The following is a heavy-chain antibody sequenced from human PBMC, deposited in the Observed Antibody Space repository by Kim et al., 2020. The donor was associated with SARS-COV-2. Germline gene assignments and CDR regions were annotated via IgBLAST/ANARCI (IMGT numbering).Heavy chain of an antibody. CDR2: IYYTGRT. CDR1: GGSISNPSFY. Sequence: SETLSLTCTVSGGSISNPSFYWGWVRQPPGEGLEWIASIYYTGRTYYNPSLQSRVTIFVDTSKNLFSLEMTSVTAADTAVYYCARIHPSGSVYSGGDYWGQGTLVTVSS. D-gene: IGHD3-22*01. CDR3: ARIHPSGSVYSGGDY. V-gene: IGHV4-39*01. J-gene: IGHJ4*02.